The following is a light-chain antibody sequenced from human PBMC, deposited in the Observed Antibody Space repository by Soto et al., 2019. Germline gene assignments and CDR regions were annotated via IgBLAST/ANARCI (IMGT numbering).Light chain of an antibody. CDR1: SSNIGSYT. CDR3: AAWDDSLNGVV. CDR2: GNN. Sequence: QSVLTQPPSASGTPGQRVTISCSGSSSNIGSYTVYWYQQFPGTAPKLLIYGNNQRPSGVPDRFSGSKSGTSASLAISGLQCEDEADYYCAAWDDSLNGVVFGGGTKLPAL. J-gene: IGLJ2*01. V-gene: IGLV1-44*01.